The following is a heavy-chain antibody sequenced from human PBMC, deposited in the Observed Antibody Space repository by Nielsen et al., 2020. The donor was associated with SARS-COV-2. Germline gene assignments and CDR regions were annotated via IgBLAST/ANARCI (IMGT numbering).Heavy chain of an antibody. CDR2: IYHGGSG. CDR3: ARLRSIAARPITYYYYGMDV. Sequence: WIRQPPGKGLEWIGSIYHGGSGYYNTSLKSRVTISVDTSKNQFSLKLSSVTAADTAVYYCARLRSIAARPITYYYYGMDVWGQGTTVTVSS. V-gene: IGHV4-38-2*01. J-gene: IGHJ6*02. D-gene: IGHD6-6*01.